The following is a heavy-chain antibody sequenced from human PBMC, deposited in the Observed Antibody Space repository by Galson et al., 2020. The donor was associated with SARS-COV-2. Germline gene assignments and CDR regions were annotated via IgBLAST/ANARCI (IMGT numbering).Heavy chain of an antibody. CDR1: GFTFSSYS. CDR3: ARDRRGLWFGAAGDYFDY. D-gene: IGHD3-10*01. Sequence: GGSLRLSCAASGFTFSSYSMNWVRQAPGKGLAWVSSISSSSSYIYYADSVKGRFTISRDNAKNSLYLQMNSLRAEDTAVYYCARDRRGLWFGAAGDYFDYWGQGTLVTVSS. CDR2: ISSSSSYI. V-gene: IGHV3-21*01. J-gene: IGHJ4*02.